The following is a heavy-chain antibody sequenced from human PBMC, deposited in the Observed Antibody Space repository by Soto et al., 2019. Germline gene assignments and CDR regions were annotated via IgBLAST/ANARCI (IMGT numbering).Heavy chain of an antibody. Sequence: SETLSLTCAVYGGSFSGYYWSWIRQPPGKGLEWIGEINHSGSTNYNPSLKSRVTISVDTSKNQFSLKLSSVTAADTAVYYCARGRLRYFDWLFGSFSYWGQGTLVTVSS. D-gene: IGHD3-9*01. CDR3: ARGRLRYFDWLFGSFSY. CDR2: INHSGST. V-gene: IGHV4-34*01. J-gene: IGHJ4*02. CDR1: GGSFSGYY.